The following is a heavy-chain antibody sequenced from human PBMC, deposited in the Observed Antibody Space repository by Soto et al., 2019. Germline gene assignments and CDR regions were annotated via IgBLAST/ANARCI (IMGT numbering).Heavy chain of an antibody. CDR2: IYPGDSGA. CDR3: ARQTTGWFGMDV. V-gene: IGHV5-51*01. J-gene: IGHJ6*02. Sequence: GESLKISCKGAGYSFTDYWIGWVRQMPGKGLEWMGIIYPGDSGARYSPSFQGQVSISADKSVNTAYLQWGSLKASDTAMYYCARQTTGWFGMDVWGQGTTVTVSS. D-gene: IGHD6-19*01. CDR1: GYSFTDYW.